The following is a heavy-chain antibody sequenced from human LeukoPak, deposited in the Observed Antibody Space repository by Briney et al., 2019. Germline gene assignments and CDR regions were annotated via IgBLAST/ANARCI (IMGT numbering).Heavy chain of an antibody. CDR3: ARDKHPGDY. D-gene: IGHD3-10*01. CDR1: GYTFTGYY. Sequence: ASVKVSCKASGYTFTGYYMHWVRQAPGQGLEWLGWIKPNSGDTNFAQKFQDRVTMTRDTSISTAYMELIRLTSDDTAVYYCARDKHPGDYWGQGTLVTVSA. CDR2: IKPNSGDT. J-gene: IGHJ4*02. V-gene: IGHV1-2*02.